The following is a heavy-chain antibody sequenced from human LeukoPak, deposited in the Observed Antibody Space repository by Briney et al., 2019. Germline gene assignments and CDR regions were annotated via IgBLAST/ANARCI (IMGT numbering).Heavy chain of an antibody. CDR2: ISYDGSNK. Sequence: GGSLRLSCAASGFTFSSYAMHWVRQAPGKGLEWLALISYDGSNKYYADSVKGRFTISRDNSKNTLYLQMNSLRAEDTAVYYCARASGQLVKSDFDYWGQGTLVTVSS. CDR1: GFTFSSYA. V-gene: IGHV3-30*04. CDR3: ARASGQLVKSDFDY. D-gene: IGHD6-13*01. J-gene: IGHJ4*02.